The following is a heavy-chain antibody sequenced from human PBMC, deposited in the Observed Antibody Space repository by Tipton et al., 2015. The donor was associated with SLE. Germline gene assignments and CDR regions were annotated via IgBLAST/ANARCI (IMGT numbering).Heavy chain of an antibody. D-gene: IGHD3-16*01. V-gene: IGHV3-20*04. CDR1: GFTVSTKY. Sequence: SLRLSCAASGFTVSTKYITWVRQAPGKGLEWVSGISGNGHATVYADSVRGRFTIARDNAKSSLYLQVNSLRADDTALYYCARDLGFVEAFDSWGQGTLVTVSS. J-gene: IGHJ4*02. CDR3: ARDLGFVEAFDS. CDR2: ISGNGHAT.